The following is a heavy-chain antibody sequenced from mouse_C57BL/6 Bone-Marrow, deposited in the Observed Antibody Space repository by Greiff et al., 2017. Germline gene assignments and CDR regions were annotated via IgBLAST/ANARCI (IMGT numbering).Heavy chain of an antibody. D-gene: IGHD1-1*01. J-gene: IGHJ2*01. CDR1: GYTFTDYE. CDR3: TRVDYYGSFDY. CDR2: IDPETGGP. Sequence: VQLQESGAELVRPGASVTLSCKASGYTFTDYEMHWVKQTPVHGLEWIGAIDPETGGPAYNQKFKGKAILTADKSSSTAYMELRSLTSEDSAVYYWTRVDYYGSFDYWGQGTTLTVSS. V-gene: IGHV1-15*01.